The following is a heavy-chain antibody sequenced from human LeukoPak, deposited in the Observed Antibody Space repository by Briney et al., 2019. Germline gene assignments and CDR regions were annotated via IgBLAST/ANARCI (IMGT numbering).Heavy chain of an antibody. CDR3: ARGTVTAPDY. D-gene: IGHD2-21*02. V-gene: IGHV3-53*01. Sequence: GGSLRLSCVASGILVSSNYMSWVRQAPGKGLEWVSIIYSGGNTYYADSVKGRFTISRDNSKNTLYLQMNRLRPEDTAVYYCARGTVTAPDYWGQGTLVTVSS. CDR1: GILVSSNY. CDR2: IYSGGNT. J-gene: IGHJ4*02.